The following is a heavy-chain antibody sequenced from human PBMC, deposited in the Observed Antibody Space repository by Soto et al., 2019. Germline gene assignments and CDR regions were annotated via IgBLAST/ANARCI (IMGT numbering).Heavy chain of an antibody. J-gene: IGHJ4*02. Sequence: EVQLLESGGGLVQPGGSLRLSCAASGFTFSSYAMSWVRQAPGKGLEWVSAISGSGGSTYYADSVKGRFTISRDNSKNTLYLQINSLRAEDTAVYYCAKDGHKLERLFDYWGQGTLVTVSS. V-gene: IGHV3-23*01. D-gene: IGHD1-1*01. CDR1: GFTFSSYA. CDR3: AKDGHKLERLFDY. CDR2: ISGSGGST.